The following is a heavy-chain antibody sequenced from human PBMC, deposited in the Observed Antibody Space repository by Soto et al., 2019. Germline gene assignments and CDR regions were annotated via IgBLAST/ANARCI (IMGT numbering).Heavy chain of an antibody. J-gene: IGHJ4*02. D-gene: IGHD2-15*01. CDR2: IIPILGIA. CDR3: ARGYCSGGSCYSDY. Sequence: SVKVSCKASGGTFSSYTISWVRQAPGQGLEWMGRIIPILGIANYAQKFQGRVTITADKSTSTAYMELSSLRSEDTAVYYCARGYCSGGSCYSDYWGQGTLVTVSS. CDR1: GGTFSSYT. V-gene: IGHV1-69*02.